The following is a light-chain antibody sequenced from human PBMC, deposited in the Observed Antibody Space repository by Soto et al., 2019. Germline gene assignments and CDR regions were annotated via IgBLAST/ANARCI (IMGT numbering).Light chain of an antibody. Sequence: DIQMTQSPSTRSSSVGDRVTITCRASQNINDWLAWDQQKPGKAPRLLIYKASTLESGVPSRFSGSGFGTEFTLTISSLQPDDFATYYCQQYNTYSFTFGPGAKVDIK. J-gene: IGKJ3*01. CDR3: QQYNTYSFT. V-gene: IGKV1-5*03. CDR1: QNINDW. CDR2: KAS.